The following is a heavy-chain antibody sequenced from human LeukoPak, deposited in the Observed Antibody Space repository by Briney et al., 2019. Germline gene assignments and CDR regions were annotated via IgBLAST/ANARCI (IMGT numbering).Heavy chain of an antibody. CDR3: AREQDSSLDY. CDR1: GGSISSGGYY. Sequence: SQTLSLTCTVSGGSISSGGYYWSWIRQHPGKGLEWIGYIYYSGSTYYNPSLKSRVTISVDTSKNQFSLKLSSVTAADTAVYYCAREQDSSLDYWSQGTLVTVSS. D-gene: IGHD3-22*01. V-gene: IGHV4-31*03. CDR2: IYYSGST. J-gene: IGHJ4*02.